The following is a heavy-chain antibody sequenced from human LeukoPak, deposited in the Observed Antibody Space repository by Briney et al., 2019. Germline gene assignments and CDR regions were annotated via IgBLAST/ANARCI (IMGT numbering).Heavy chain of an antibody. CDR2: TNTDGSST. D-gene: IGHD6-19*01. J-gene: IGHJ4*02. CDR1: GFTFSSYW. V-gene: IGHV3-74*03. Sequence: PGGSLRLSCAASGFTFSSYWMHWVRQAPGKGLVWVSGTNTDGSSTMYADSVKGRFTIARDNSKNTLYLQMNSLRAEDTAVYYCARSSSGWYYFDYWGQGTLVTVSS. CDR3: ARSSSGWYYFDY.